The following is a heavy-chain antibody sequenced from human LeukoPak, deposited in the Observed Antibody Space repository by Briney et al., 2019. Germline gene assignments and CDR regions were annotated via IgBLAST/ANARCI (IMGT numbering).Heavy chain of an antibody. V-gene: IGHV3-33*01. CDR2: IWYDGGNK. D-gene: IGHD5-24*01. Sequence: PGGSLRLSCAASGFTFSSYGMHWVRQAPGKGLEWVAVIWYDGGNKYYADSVKGRFTISRDNSKNTLYLQMNSLRPEDTAVYYCARARFGYNRGPFDYWGQGILVTVSS. CDR1: GFTFSSYG. J-gene: IGHJ4*02. CDR3: ARARFGYNRGPFDY.